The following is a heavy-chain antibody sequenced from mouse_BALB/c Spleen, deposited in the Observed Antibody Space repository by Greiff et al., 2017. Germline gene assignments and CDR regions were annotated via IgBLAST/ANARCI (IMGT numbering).Heavy chain of an antibody. CDR1: GFTFNTYA. Sequence: EVMLVESGGGLVQPKGSLKLSCAASGFTFNTYAMNWVRQAPGKGLEWVARIRSKSNNYATYYADSVKDRFTISRDDSQSMLYLQMNNLKTEDTAMYYCVRLIWDEEDYAMDYWGQGTSVTVSS. CDR3: VRLIWDEEDYAMDY. CDR2: IRSKSNNYAT. V-gene: IGHV10-1*02. J-gene: IGHJ4*01. D-gene: IGHD4-1*01.